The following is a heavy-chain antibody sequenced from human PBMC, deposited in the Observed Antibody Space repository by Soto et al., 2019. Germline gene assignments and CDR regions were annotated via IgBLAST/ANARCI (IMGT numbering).Heavy chain of an antibody. CDR1: SLRLTSHW. J-gene: IGHJ4*02. Sequence: GASLKISCKGSSLRLTSHWISWLRQMPGKVLEWMGRIDPMDSQTRYNPSFEGHVVMSVDKSINISYLQWSALEASDTALYFCARHDTTGGSFDELQLWGQGTLVTVS. CDR2: IDPMDSQT. CDR3: ARHDTTGGSFDELQL. D-gene: IGHD1-1*01. V-gene: IGHV5-10-1*01.